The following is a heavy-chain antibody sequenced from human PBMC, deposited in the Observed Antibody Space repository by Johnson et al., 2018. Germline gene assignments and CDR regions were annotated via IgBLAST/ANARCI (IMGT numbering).Heavy chain of an antibody. CDR3: SSPGLTVRYCGGDCYYDSFDI. Sequence: VQLVESGAEVKKPGESLKISCKGSGYSFTTNWIGWVRQMPGRGLEWMAIIYPGDSDTRYSPAFQVQVTISADQSTSTAYLPWSSLKASDTAMYYCSSPGLTVRYCGGDCYYDSFDIWGQGTMVTVSS. CDR1: GYSFTTNW. V-gene: IGHV5-51*01. D-gene: IGHD2-21*02. J-gene: IGHJ3*02. CDR2: IYPGDSDT.